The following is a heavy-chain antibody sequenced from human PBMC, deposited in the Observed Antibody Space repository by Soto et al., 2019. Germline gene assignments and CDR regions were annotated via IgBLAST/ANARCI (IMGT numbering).Heavy chain of an antibody. CDR1: GFTFDDYA. CDR3: AKGESSPVAGNCYFDY. J-gene: IGHJ4*02. CDR2: ISWNSGSI. D-gene: IGHD6-19*01. V-gene: IGHV3-9*01. Sequence: EVQLVESGGGLVQPGRSLRVSCAASGFTFDDYAMHWVRQAPGKGLEWVSGISWNSGSIGYADSVKGRFTISRDNAKNSLYLEMNSLRAEDSALYYCAKGESSPVAGNCYFDYWGQGTLVTVSS.